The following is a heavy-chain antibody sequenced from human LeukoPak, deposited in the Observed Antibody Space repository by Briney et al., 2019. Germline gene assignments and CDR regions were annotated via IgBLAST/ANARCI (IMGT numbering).Heavy chain of an antibody. CDR2: INWNGGST. Sequence: GGSLRLSXAASGFTFDDYGMSWVCQAPGKGLEWVSGINWNGGSTCYADSVKGRFTISRDNAKNSLYLQMNSLRAEDTALYYCARILKFTLFDYWGQGTLVTVSS. V-gene: IGHV3-20*04. J-gene: IGHJ4*02. CDR1: GFTFDDYG. CDR3: ARILKFTLFDY.